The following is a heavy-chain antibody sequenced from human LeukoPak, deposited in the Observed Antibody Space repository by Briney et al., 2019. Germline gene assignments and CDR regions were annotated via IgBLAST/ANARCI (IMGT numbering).Heavy chain of an antibody. Sequence: GGSLRLSCTASGFIFRNYYMAWVRQPPGRGREWVSYISADAATVKYADSVEGRFTVSRDNTQNSIYLEMSSLRVDDTAVYYCARMYSSGYYGDYFDYWGQGNLVSVSS. CDR3: ARMYSSGYYGDYFDY. V-gene: IGHV3-11*04. J-gene: IGHJ4*02. CDR1: GFIFRNYY. CDR2: ISADAATV. D-gene: IGHD5-12*01.